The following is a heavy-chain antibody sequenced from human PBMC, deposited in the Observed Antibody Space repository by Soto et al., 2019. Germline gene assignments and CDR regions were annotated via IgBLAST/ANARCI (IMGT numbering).Heavy chain of an antibody. D-gene: IGHD7-27*01. V-gene: IGHV4-34*01. J-gene: IGHJ4*02. CDR2: INHSGST. Sequence: SETLSLTCAVYGGSFRCYYWSWIRQPPGKGLEWIGEINHSGSTNYNPSLKSRVTISVDTSKNQFSLKLSSVTAADTAVYYCARGWGRIFDYWGQGTLVTVSS. CDR1: GGSFRCYY. CDR3: ARGWGRIFDY.